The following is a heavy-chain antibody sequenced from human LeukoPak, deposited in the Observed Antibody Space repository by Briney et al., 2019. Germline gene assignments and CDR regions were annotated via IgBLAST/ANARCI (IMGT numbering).Heavy chain of an antibody. CDR2: ISSSSSTI. V-gene: IGHV3-48*04. Sequence: GRSLRLSCTTSGFTFGDYAMSWVRQAPGKGLEWVSYISSSSSTICYADSVKGRFTISRDNAKNSLYLQMNSLRAEDTAVYYCARAGRGSYYGGLDYWGQGTLVTVSS. D-gene: IGHD1-26*01. CDR1: GFTFGDYA. J-gene: IGHJ4*02. CDR3: ARAGRGSYYGGLDY.